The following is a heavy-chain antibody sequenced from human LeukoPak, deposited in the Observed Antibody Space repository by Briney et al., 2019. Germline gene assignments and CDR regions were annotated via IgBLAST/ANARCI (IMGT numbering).Heavy chain of an antibody. CDR3: ARGGYLKVIKDY. Sequence: ASVKVSCKASGYTFTGYYMHWVRQAPGQGLERMGWIKPNSGSTNYAQKVQSRVTKTRDTSISTAYMELSRLRSDDTAVYYCARGGYLKVIKDYWGQGTLVTVSS. CDR2: IKPNSGST. D-gene: IGHD2-21*01. V-gene: IGHV1-2*02. CDR1: GYTFTGYY. J-gene: IGHJ4*02.